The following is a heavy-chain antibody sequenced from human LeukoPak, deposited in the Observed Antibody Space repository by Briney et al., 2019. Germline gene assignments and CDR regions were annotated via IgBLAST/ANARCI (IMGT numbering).Heavy chain of an antibody. CDR2: IRYDGSNK. Sequence: GGSLRLSCAASGFTFSRYSMNWVRQAPGKGLEWVAFIRYDGSNKYYADSVKGRFTISRDNSKNTLYLQMNSLRAEDTAVYYCARPNDYGDSYLDYWGQGTLVTVSS. CDR3: ARPNDYGDSYLDY. V-gene: IGHV3-30*02. J-gene: IGHJ4*02. CDR1: GFTFSRYS. D-gene: IGHD4-17*01.